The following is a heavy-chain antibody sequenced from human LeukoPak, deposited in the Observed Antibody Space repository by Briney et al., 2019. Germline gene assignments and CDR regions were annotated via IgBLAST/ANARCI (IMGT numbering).Heavy chain of an antibody. CDR1: GFTFSSYG. Sequence: GGSLRLSCAASGFTFSSYGMSWVRQAPGKGLEWVSGINWNGGSTGYADSVKGRFTISRDNAKNSLYLQMNSLRAEDTALYYCARGGITIFGVVSYMDVWGKGTTVTVSS. D-gene: IGHD3-3*01. CDR3: ARGGITIFGVVSYMDV. CDR2: INWNGGST. V-gene: IGHV3-20*04. J-gene: IGHJ6*03.